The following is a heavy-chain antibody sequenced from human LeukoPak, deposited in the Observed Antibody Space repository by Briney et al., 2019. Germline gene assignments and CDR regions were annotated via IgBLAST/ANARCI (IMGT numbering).Heavy chain of an antibody. J-gene: IGHJ4*02. D-gene: IGHD6-6*01. CDR1: GFTLRKYW. CDR3: ARIVRSSSHFDY. Sequence: GSLRLSCATSGFTLRKYWISLVPQAPGEGLGWVANIKEDGSEKYYVDSVKGRFTISRDNAKNSLYLQMNSLRAEDTAVYYCARIVRSSSHFDYWGQGTLVTVSS. CDR2: IKEDGSEK. V-gene: IGHV3-7*02.